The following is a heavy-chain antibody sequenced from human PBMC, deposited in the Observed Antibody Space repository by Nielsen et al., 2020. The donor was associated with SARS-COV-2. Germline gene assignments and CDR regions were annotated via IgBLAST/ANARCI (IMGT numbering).Heavy chain of an antibody. V-gene: IGHV4-4*02. J-gene: IGHJ4*02. Sequence: SETLSLTCAVSGASISSSNWWSWVRQPPGKGLEWIGEINDSGSTKYNPSLKSRVSISVDTSKNQFSLKLNSATAADTAVYYCARGRLGITMIVVVMTAAEYYFDSWGQGALVAVSS. CDR2: INDSGST. CDR1: GASISSSNW. D-gene: IGHD3-22*01. CDR3: ARGRLGITMIVVVMTAAEYYFDS.